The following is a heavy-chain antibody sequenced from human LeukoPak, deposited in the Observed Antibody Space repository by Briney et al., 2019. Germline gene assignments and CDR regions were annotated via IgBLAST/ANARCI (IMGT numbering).Heavy chain of an antibody. J-gene: IGHJ4*02. D-gene: IGHD3-10*01. CDR3: ARESLWFGELSRGAIDY. CDR2: IKQDGSEK. CDR1: GFTFSSYW. V-gene: IGHV3-7*01. Sequence: GGSLRLSCAASGFTFSSYWISKVRQAPGKGLEWVANIKQDGSEKYYVDSVKGRFTISRDKAKNSLYLQMNSLRAEDTAVYYCARESLWFGELSRGAIDYWGQGTLVTVSS.